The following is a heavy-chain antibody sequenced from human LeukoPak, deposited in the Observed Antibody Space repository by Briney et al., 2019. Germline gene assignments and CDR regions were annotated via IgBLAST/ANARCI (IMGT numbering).Heavy chain of an antibody. V-gene: IGHV1-2*02. CDR3: ARHSSSRPVYFDY. D-gene: IGHD6-6*01. CDR2: INPNSGGT. CDR1: GYTFTGYY. Sequence: ASVKVSCKASGYTFTGYYMHWVRQAPGQGLEWMGWINPNSGGTNYAQKFQGRVTMTKDTSISTDYMELSRLRSDDTAVYYWARHSSSRPVYFDYWGQGTLVTVSS. J-gene: IGHJ4*02.